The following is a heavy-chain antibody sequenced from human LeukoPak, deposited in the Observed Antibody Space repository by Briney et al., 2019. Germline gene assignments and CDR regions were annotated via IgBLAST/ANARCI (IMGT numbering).Heavy chain of an antibody. Sequence: GGSLRLSCVASGFTFSTYWMTWFRQAPGKGLEWVASIKQDGGEKYFVDSMKGRFSISRDNAKNSLYLQMNSLRAEDTAIYYCARTRTDYYGLGSYYRMGYYFDYWGQGTLVTVSS. V-gene: IGHV3-7*01. CDR3: ARTRTDYYGLGSYYRMGYYFDY. D-gene: IGHD3-10*01. CDR1: GFTFSTYW. J-gene: IGHJ4*02. CDR2: IKQDGGEK.